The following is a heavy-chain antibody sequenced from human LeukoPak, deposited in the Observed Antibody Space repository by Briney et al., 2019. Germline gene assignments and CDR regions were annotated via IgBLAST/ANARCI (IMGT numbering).Heavy chain of an antibody. CDR1: GFTFSSYE. D-gene: IGHD3-22*01. CDR3: ARDAPYDYYDSSGYYYVHRMLDY. Sequence: GGSLRLSCAASGFTFSSYEMNWVRQAPGKGLEWVSYISSSGSTIYYADSVKGRFTISRDNAKNSLYLQMNSLRAEDTAVYYCARDAPYDYYDSSGYYYVHRMLDYWGQGTLVTASS. J-gene: IGHJ4*02. CDR2: ISSSGSTI. V-gene: IGHV3-48*03.